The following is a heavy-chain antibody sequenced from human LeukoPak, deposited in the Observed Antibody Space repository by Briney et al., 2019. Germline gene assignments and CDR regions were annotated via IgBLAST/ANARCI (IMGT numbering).Heavy chain of an antibody. D-gene: IGHD3-3*01. Sequence: GGSLRLSCAASGFTFSSYAMHWVRQAPGKGLGWVAVISYDGSNKYYADSVKGRFTISRDNSKNTLYLQMNSLRAEDTAVYYCARDGTYYDFWSGYSYNWFDPWGQGTLVTVSS. CDR3: ARDGTYYDFWSGYSYNWFDP. CDR2: ISYDGSNK. V-gene: IGHV3-30-3*01. CDR1: GFTFSSYA. J-gene: IGHJ5*02.